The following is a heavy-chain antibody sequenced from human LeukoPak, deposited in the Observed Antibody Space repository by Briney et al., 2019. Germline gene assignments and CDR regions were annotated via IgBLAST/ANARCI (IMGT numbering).Heavy chain of an antibody. V-gene: IGHV3-15*01. Sequence: TSGGSLRLSCAASGFTFSNAWMTWVRQAPGKGLEWVGRIKSKTDGGTTDYAAPVKGRFTISRDDSRNTLYLQMNSLKTEDTAVYYCTTPFYYGSGSYGSAWFDPWGQGTLVTVSS. CDR3: TTPFYYGSGSYGSAWFDP. J-gene: IGHJ5*02. CDR1: GFTFSNAW. D-gene: IGHD3-10*01. CDR2: IKSKTDGGTT.